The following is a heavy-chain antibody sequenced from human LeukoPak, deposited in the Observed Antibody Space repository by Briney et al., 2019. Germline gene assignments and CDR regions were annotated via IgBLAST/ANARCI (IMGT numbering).Heavy chain of an antibody. V-gene: IGHV4-4*02. CDR3: ARDLEIAVAGFDY. CDR1: GGSISSSNW. Sequence: SETLSLTCAVSGGSISSSNWWSWVRQPPGKGLEWIGSIYYSGSTYYNPSLKSRVTISVDTSKNQFSLKLSSVTAADTAVYYCARDLEIAVAGFDYWGQGTLVTVSS. J-gene: IGHJ4*02. CDR2: IYYSGST. D-gene: IGHD6-19*01.